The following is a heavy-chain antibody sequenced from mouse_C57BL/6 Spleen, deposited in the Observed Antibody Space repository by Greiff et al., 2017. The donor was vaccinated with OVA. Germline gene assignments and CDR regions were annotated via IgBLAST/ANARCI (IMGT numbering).Heavy chain of an antibody. D-gene: IGHD2-5*01. Sequence: QVQLQQSGAELMKPGASVKLSCKATGYTFTGYWIEWVKQRPGHGLEWIGEILPGSGSTNYNEKFKGKATFTADTSSNTAYMQLSSLTTEDSAIYYCARRWIYSNYVAYWGQGTLLTVSA. CDR2: ILPGSGST. J-gene: IGHJ3*01. CDR1: GYTFTGYW. V-gene: IGHV1-9*01. CDR3: ARRWIYSNYVAY.